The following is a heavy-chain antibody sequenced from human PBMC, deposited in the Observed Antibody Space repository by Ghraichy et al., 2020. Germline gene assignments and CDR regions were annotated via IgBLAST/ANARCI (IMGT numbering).Heavy chain of an antibody. V-gene: IGHV4-31*03. CDR1: GGSISSGGYY. CDR2: IYYSGST. J-gene: IGHJ2*01. CDR3: ASQTTAVTSERGSGYFDL. Sequence: SETLSLTCTVSGGSISSGGYYWSWIRQHPGKGLEWIGYIYYSGSTYYNPSLKSRVTISVDTSKNQFSLKLSSVTAADTAVYYCASQTTAVTSERGSGYFDLWGRGTLVTVSS. D-gene: IGHD4-23*01.